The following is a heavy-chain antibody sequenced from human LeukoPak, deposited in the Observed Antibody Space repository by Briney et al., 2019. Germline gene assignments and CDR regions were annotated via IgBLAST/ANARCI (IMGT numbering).Heavy chain of an antibody. J-gene: IGHJ4*02. D-gene: IGHD2-21*01. Sequence: GGSLRLSCATSGFTFSTYAMSWVRQAPGKGLEWVSAISGNGITTYYVDSVKGRFTISRDNSKNTVYLQMDSLRAEDTAIYYCAKSALADDCSPLDWGQGTLVTVSS. V-gene: IGHV3-23*01. CDR2: ISGNGITT. CDR3: AKSALADDCSPLD. CDR1: GFTFSTYA.